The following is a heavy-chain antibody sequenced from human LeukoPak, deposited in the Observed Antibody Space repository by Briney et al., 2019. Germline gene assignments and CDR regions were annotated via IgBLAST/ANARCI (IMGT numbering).Heavy chain of an antibody. J-gene: IGHJ6*02. Sequence: ASVKVSCKASGYTFIGYYMHWVRQAPGQGLEWMGWIDPNNGGTDYEQKFQGRVTMTRDTSINTANMELSRLRSDDTAVYYCVRDRYYGSGSFYQMDVWGQGTTVTVSS. D-gene: IGHD3-10*01. CDR2: IDPNNGGT. CDR1: GYTFIGYY. CDR3: VRDRYYGSGSFYQMDV. V-gene: IGHV1-2*02.